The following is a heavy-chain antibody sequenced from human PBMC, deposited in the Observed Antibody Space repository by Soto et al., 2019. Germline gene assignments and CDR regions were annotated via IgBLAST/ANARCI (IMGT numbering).Heavy chain of an antibody. CDR3: AAGAGWEQGY. CDR1: GFTLSNYF. Sequence: EVQLVESGGGLVQPGGSLRLSCSASGFTLSNYFMAWVRQAPGKGLEWVANINQDGGVKHYVDSVRGRFTTSRDNAKNSLHLEMNSLRVEDTAVYFWAAGAGWEQGYWGQGTLVNVSS. V-gene: IGHV3-7*05. J-gene: IGHJ4*02. D-gene: IGHD1-26*01. CDR2: INQDGGVK.